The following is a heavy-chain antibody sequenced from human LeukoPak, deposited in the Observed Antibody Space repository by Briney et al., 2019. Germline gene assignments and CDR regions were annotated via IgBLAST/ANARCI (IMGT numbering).Heavy chain of an antibody. CDR2: ISSSVGIT. Sequence: GGSLRLSCAASGFTFSNYAMSWVRQAPGKGLEWVSTISSSVGITYYADSVKGRFTISRDNSKNALYLQMNSLRPEDTAIYYCAKRRAAGGVYYFDYWGQGTLVTVSS. CDR1: GFTFSNYA. J-gene: IGHJ4*02. V-gene: IGHV3-23*01. D-gene: IGHD6-13*01. CDR3: AKRRAAGGVYYFDY.